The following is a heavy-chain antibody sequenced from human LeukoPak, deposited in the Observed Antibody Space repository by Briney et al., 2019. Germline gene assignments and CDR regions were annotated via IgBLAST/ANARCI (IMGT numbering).Heavy chain of an antibody. D-gene: IGHD3-22*01. CDR1: EVTFRNNW. CDR2: VKQDGSEK. Sequence: GGSLRLSCEVSEVTFRNNWMSWVRQAPGKGREWVANVKQDGSEKYYVESVKGRFTISRDNAKNSLYLQMNSLRVEDTAIYYCATYSSLNGREFQYWGHSTLVSVSS. J-gene: IGHJ1*01. V-gene: IGHV3-7*01. CDR3: ATYSSLNGREFQY.